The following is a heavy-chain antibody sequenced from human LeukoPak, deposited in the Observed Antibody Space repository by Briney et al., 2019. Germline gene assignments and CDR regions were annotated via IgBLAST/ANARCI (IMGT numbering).Heavy chain of an antibody. CDR3: ARQHCSGGDCYFFD. CDR2: IWYDGNNK. V-gene: IGHV3-33*01. CDR1: GFTFSSYG. Sequence: PWGSLRLSCAASGFTFSSYGMHWVRQAPGKGLEWVALIWYDGNNKYYADSVKGRFTISRDNSKNTLYLQLNSLRAEDTAVYYCARQHCSGGDCYFFDWGQGTLVTVSS. J-gene: IGHJ4*02. D-gene: IGHD2-15*01.